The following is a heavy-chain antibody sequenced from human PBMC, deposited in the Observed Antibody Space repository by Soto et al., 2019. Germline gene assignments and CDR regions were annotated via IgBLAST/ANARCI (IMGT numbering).Heavy chain of an antibody. D-gene: IGHD6-13*01. V-gene: IGHV3-21*01. CDR2: ISSNSAYI. CDR1: GFTFRSFT. J-gene: IGHJ5*02. Sequence: PGGSLRLSCAASGFTFRSFTMNWVRQAPGKGLEWVSTISSNSAYIYYTAALRGRFTISRDNAKNSLHLQMNSLRAEDTAVYYCTRDASRDSSARGWFDPWGPGPLVTVSS. CDR3: TRDASRDSSARGWFDP.